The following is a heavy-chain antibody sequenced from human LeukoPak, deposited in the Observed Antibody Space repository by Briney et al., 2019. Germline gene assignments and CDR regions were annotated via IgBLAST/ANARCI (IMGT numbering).Heavy chain of an antibody. V-gene: IGHV3-7*03. Sequence: GGSLRLSCAASGFTFSSYWISWLREAPGKVLEWVANIKQDGSEKYYVDSVKGRFTISRDNAKNSLYLQMNSLRAEDTAVYYCARGADIVVVPAATVVDAFDIWGQGTMVTVSS. CDR3: ARGADIVVVPAATVVDAFDI. D-gene: IGHD2-2*01. CDR2: IKQDGSEK. J-gene: IGHJ3*02. CDR1: GFTFSSYW.